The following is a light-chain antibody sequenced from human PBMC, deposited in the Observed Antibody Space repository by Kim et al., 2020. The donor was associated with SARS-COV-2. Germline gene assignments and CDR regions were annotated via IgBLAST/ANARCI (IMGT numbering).Light chain of an antibody. V-gene: IGLV6-57*04. Sequence: NFMLTQPHSVSESPGRTVTLSCTRSSGDIASGYVQWYQQRPGSAPIMIMFELNKTSSGVPDRFSASIDSSSNSAFLTISGLKTEDESDYYCQSSQGSLVVFGGGTQLTVL. J-gene: IGLJ2*01. CDR2: ELN. CDR3: QSSQGSLVV. CDR1: SGDIASGY.